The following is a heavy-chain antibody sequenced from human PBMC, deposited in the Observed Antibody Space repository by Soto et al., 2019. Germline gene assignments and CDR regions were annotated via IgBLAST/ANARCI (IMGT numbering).Heavy chain of an antibody. CDR2: IYSGGST. CDR1: GFTVSSNY. D-gene: IGHD3-3*01. V-gene: IGHV3-53*01. J-gene: IGHJ6*02. Sequence: PGGSLRLSCAASGFTVSSNYMSWVRQAPGKGLEWVSVIYSGGSTYYADSVKGRFTISRDNSKNTLYLQMNSLRAEDTAVYYCARGGGGSLEWLSHYYDYGMDVWGQGTTVTVSS. CDR3: ARGGGGSLEWLSHYYDYGMDV.